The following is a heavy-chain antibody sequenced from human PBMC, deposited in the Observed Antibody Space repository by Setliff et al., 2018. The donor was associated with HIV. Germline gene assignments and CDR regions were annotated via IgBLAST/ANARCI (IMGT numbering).Heavy chain of an antibody. J-gene: IGHJ4*02. CDR3: ARAFYGDRFYFDY. Sequence: SETLSLTCTVSGASIISHYYSWIRQPPGKGLEWIGYIYNRDFTTYNPSLKSRLTISVDTSKNQFSLKLSSVTAADTAVYYCARAFYGDRFYFDYWGQGTLVTVSS. D-gene: IGHD4-17*01. CDR1: GASIISHY. V-gene: IGHV4-4*08. CDR2: IYNRDFT.